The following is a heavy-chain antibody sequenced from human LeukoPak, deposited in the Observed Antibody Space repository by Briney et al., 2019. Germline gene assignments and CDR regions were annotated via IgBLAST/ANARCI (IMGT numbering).Heavy chain of an antibody. CDR3: ARGSASWHYKADY. D-gene: IGHD2-2*01. CDR2: ISAYNGNT. CDR1: GYTFSNYG. V-gene: IGHV1-18*01. J-gene: IGHJ4*02. Sequence: ASVKVSCKASGYTFSNYGISWVRQAPGQGLEWMGWISAYNGNTHYAEVFQGRVTMTTDTSTSTGYMEVKGLRSDDTAVYYCARGSASWHYKADYWGQGTLVIVSS.